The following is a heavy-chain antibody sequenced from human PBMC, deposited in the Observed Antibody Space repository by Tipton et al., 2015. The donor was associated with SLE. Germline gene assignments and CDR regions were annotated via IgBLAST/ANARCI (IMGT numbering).Heavy chain of an antibody. CDR1: GGSISSYY. J-gene: IGHJ3*02. CDR3: ARAPRLADVDN. Sequence: TLSLTCTVSGGSISSYYWTWIRQPPGKGLEWIGYIYYSGSTNYNPSLKSRVTISVDTSKNQFSLKLSSVTAADTAVYYCARAPRLADVDNWGPGTLVTVSS. D-gene: IGHD6-19*01. V-gene: IGHV4-59*08. CDR2: IYYSGST.